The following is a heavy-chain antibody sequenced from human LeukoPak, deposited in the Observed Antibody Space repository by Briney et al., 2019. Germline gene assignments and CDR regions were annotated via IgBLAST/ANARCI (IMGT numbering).Heavy chain of an antibody. V-gene: IGHV3-11*05. CDR3: ARVIGGIRYFDWYNWFDP. CDR2: ISSSSSYT. D-gene: IGHD3-9*01. Sequence: PGESLRLSCAAYTFTFSDYYMSWIRQAPGKGLEWVSYISSSSSYTNYADSVKGRFTISRDNAKNSLYLQMNSLRAEDTAVYYCARVIGGIRYFDWYNWFDPWGQGTLVTVSS. CDR1: TFTFSDYY. J-gene: IGHJ5*02.